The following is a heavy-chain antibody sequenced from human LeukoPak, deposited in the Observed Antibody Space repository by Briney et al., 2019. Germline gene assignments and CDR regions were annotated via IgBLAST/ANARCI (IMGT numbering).Heavy chain of an antibody. CDR3: ARSGSAWFDP. D-gene: IGHD3-10*01. CDR2: TYYRSTWFN. Sequence: SQTLSLTCDISGDSVSGDSAAWNWIRQSPSRGLEWLGRTYYRSTWFNDYAVSVKSRITINPDTSKNQFSLQLSSVTPEDTAVYFCARSGSAWFDPWGQGTLVTVSS. V-gene: IGHV6-1*01. CDR1: GDSVSGDSAA. J-gene: IGHJ5*02.